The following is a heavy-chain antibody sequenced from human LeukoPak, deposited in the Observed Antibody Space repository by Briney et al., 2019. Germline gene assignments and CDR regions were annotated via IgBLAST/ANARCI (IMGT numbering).Heavy chain of an antibody. CDR2: IYPGDSNT. J-gene: IGHJ4*02. CDR3: ARQETEAAASGYYDSSGYYPFDY. CDR1: GHNFSNYW. D-gene: IGHD3-22*01. V-gene: IGHV5-51*01. Sequence: GESLKISCKGSGHNFSNYWIGWVRQMPGKGLEWMGIIYPGDSNTKYSPSFQGQVTISADKSVTTAYLQWSSLKASDTAMYYCARQETEAAASGYYDSSGYYPFDYWGQGTLVIVSS.